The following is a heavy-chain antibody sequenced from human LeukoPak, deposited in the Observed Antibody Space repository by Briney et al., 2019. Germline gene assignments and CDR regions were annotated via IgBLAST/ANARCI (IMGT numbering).Heavy chain of an antibody. J-gene: IGHJ4*02. CDR1: GGSISSYY. CDR3: ARVGARTGVDY. CDR2: IYYSGST. V-gene: IGHV4-59*12. D-gene: IGHD7-27*01. Sequence: SETLSLTCTVSGGSISSYYWSWIRQPPGEGLEWIGYIYYSGSTNYNPSLKSRVTISVDTSKNQFSLKLSSVTAADTAVYYCARVGARTGVDYWGQGTLVTVSS.